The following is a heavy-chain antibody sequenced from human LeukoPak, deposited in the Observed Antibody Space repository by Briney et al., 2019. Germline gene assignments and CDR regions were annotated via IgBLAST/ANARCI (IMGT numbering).Heavy chain of an antibody. Sequence: SETLSLTCTVSGGSISSYYWSWIRQPPGKGLEWIGYIYTSGSTNYNPSLKSRVTISVDTSKNQFSLKLSSVTAADTAVYYCARHAYSIFHYYYYMDVWGKGTTVTVSS. CDR2: IYTSGST. V-gene: IGHV4-4*09. CDR3: ARHAYSIFHYYYYMDV. D-gene: IGHD3-16*01. J-gene: IGHJ6*03. CDR1: GGSISSYY.